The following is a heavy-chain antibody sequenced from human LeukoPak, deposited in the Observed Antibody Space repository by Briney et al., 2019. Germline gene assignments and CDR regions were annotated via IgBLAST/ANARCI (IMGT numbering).Heavy chain of an antibody. D-gene: IGHD3-10*01. CDR2: MNPNSGNT. J-gene: IGHJ4*02. CDR1: GYTFTSYD. CDR3: ARGVRKSLITMVPGRTFYYFDY. Sequence: ASVKVSCKASGYTFTSYDINWVRQATGQGLEWMGWMNPNSGNTGYAQKFQGRVTMTRNTSISTAYMELSSLRSEDTAVYYCARGVRKSLITMVPGRTFYYFDYWGQGPLVTVSS. V-gene: IGHV1-8*01.